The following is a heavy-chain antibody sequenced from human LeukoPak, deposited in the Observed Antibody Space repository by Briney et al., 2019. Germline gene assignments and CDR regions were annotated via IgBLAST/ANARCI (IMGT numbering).Heavy chain of an antibody. CDR1: EFTFSSYW. D-gene: IGHD3-10*01. CDR3: ARDGYATGSHDY. V-gene: IGHV3-7*04. CDR2: IKQDGSEK. Sequence: GGSLRLSCAASEFTFSSYWMSWVGQGPGKGLEWVANIKQDGSEKSYVDSVKGRFMISRDNPKNSLHLQMNSLRAEDTAVYYCARDGYATGSHDYWGQGTLVTVSS. J-gene: IGHJ4*02.